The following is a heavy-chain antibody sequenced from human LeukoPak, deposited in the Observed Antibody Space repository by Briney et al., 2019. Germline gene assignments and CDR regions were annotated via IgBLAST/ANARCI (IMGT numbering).Heavy chain of an antibody. CDR3: VRALMGDDDH. D-gene: IGHD2-8*01. CDR1: GFTFRTSW. V-gene: IGHV3-74*01. J-gene: IGHJ4*02. CDR2: INDDGSII. Sequence: GGSLRLSCAASGFTFRTSWMHWVRQTPGKGLVWVSRINDDGSIITYADYVKGRFTISTDNARNTLYLQMDRLRVEDTAVYYCVRALMGDDDHWGQGTLVIVSS.